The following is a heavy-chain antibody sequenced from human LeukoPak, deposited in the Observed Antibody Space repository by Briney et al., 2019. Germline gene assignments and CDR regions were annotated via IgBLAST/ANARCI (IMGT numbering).Heavy chain of an antibody. V-gene: IGHV3-53*01. CDR1: GLIVSNSY. Sequence: GGSLRLSCAASGLIVSNSYMTWVRQAPGKGLEWVSIIYSGGRTFYADSVKGRFTLSRDSSKNTLYLQMNSLRAEDTAVYYCARDPSGNLHFDYWGQGTLVTVSS. J-gene: IGHJ4*02. CDR2: IYSGGRT. D-gene: IGHD6-19*01. CDR3: ARDPSGNLHFDY.